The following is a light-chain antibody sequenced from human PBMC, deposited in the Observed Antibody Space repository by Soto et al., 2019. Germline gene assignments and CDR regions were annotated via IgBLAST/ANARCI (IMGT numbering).Light chain of an antibody. CDR1: SSDVGGYNY. V-gene: IGLV2-8*01. CDR2: EVN. Sequence: QSVLTQPPSASGSPGQSVAISCTGTSSDVGGYNYVSWYQQHPGKAPKLMIYEVNKRPSGVPDRFSGSKSGNTDSLTVSGLQAEDEADYYGSSYAGSSNVLGKGTKVTVL. J-gene: IGLJ1*01. CDR3: SSYAGSSNV.